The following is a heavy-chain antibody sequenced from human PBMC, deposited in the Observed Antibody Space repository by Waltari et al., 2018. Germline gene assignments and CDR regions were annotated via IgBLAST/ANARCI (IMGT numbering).Heavy chain of an antibody. J-gene: IGHJ4*02. Sequence: EVQLVASGGGSVQPGGSLRLSCSVSGFSFITYWMNWVRQAPGKGLEWVGSINEDGSETYYADSVKGRFTISRDNGKTSLYLQMNSLRSEDTAVYYCARDRGYLVHDYWGQGTLVTVSA. CDR3: ARDRGYLVHDY. CDR2: INEDGSET. D-gene: IGHD1-26*01. CDR1: GFSFITYW. V-gene: IGHV3-7*01.